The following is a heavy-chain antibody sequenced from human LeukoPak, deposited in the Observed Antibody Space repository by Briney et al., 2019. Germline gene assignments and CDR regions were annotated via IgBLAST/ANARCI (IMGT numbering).Heavy chain of an antibody. V-gene: IGHV1-18*04. CDR3: ARVAIGVVVAATSGSIDY. D-gene: IGHD2-15*01. CDR2: ISAYNGNT. J-gene: IGHJ4*02. Sequence: ASVKVSCKASGYTFTSYGISWVRQAPGQGLEWMGWISAYNGNTNYAQKPQGRVTMTTDTSTSTAYMELRSLRSDDTAVYYCARVAIGVVVAATSGSIDYWGQGTLVTVSS. CDR1: GYTFTSYG.